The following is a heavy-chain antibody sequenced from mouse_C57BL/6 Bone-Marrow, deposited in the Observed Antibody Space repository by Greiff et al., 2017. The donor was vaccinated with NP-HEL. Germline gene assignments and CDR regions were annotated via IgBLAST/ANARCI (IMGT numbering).Heavy chain of an antibody. Sequence: EVQLVESGGGLVQPGGSLKLSCAASGFTFSDYGMAWVRQAPRKGPEWVAFISNLAYSIYYADTVTGRFTISRENAKNTLYLEMSSLRSEDTAMYYCARTGDSNWAWFAYWGQGTLVTVSA. CDR1: GFTFSDYG. V-gene: IGHV5-15*01. CDR3: ARTGDSNWAWFAY. D-gene: IGHD4-1*01. CDR2: ISNLAYSI. J-gene: IGHJ3*01.